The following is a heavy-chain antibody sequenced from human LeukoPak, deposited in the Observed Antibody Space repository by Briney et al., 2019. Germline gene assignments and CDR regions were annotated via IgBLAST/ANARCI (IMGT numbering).Heavy chain of an antibody. D-gene: IGHD4-11*01. J-gene: IGHJ4*02. CDR1: GFTFSSYA. Sequence: GGSLRPSCAASGFTFSSYAMHWVRQAPGKGLEWVAVISYDGSNKYYGDSVKGRFTISRDNAKNSLYLQMNSLRAEDTAVYYCARTDYPTDYWGQGTLVTVSS. CDR3: ARTDYPTDY. CDR2: ISYDGSNK. V-gene: IGHV3-30-3*01.